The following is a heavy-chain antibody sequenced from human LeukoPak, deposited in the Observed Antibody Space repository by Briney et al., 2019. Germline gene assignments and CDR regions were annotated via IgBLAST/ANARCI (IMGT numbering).Heavy chain of an antibody. D-gene: IGHD6-13*01. CDR2: IQTSGST. CDR1: GGSISSSSYY. CDR3: ARGSSSSWSAFDY. V-gene: IGHV4-61*02. Sequence: SETLSLTCTVSGGSISSSSYYWCWIRQPVGKGLEWIGRIQTSGSTNYNPSLKSRVTMSVDTSKNQFSLKLSFVTAADTAVYYCARGSSSSWSAFDYWGQGTLVTVSS. J-gene: IGHJ4*02.